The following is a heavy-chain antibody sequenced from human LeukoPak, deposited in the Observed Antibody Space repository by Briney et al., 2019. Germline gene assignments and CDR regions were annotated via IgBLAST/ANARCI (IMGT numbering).Heavy chain of an antibody. CDR1: GATFSSYA. D-gene: IGHD6-19*01. V-gene: IGHV1-69*13. CDR2: IIPIFGTA. CDR3: ARAIAVAGHFDY. Sequence: ASVKVSCKASGATFSSYAISWVRQAPGQGLEWMGGIIPIFGTANYAQKFQGRVTITADESTSTAYMELSSLRSEDTAVYYCARAIAVAGHFDYWGQGTLVTVSS. J-gene: IGHJ4*02.